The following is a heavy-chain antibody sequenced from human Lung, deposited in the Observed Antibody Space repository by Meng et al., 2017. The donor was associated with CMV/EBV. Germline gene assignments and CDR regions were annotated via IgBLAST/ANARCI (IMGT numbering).Heavy chain of an antibody. Sequence: ASXXVSXKASGYSFTGYFVNWVRQAPGQGLEWMGWINPDSGTTDYAPNFRGRVTMTRDTSINTAYMELSRLRSDDTAVYYCARSRPGSHYYYGMDVWGQGTXVTV. CDR3: ARSRPGSHYYYGMDV. CDR1: GYSFTGYF. V-gene: IGHV1-2*02. D-gene: IGHD1-14*01. CDR2: INPDSGTT. J-gene: IGHJ6*02.